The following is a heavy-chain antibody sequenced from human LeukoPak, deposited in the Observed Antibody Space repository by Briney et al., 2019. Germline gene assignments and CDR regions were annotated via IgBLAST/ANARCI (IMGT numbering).Heavy chain of an antibody. CDR3: AKGFLEAFDI. D-gene: IGHD1-1*01. CDR2: ISYDGSNK. V-gene: IGHV3-30-3*01. Sequence: GSLRLSCAASGFTFSSYAMHWVRQAPGKGLEWVAVISYDGSNKYYADSVKGRFTISRDNSKNTLYLQMNSLRAEDTAVYYCAKGFLEAFDIWGQGTMVTVSS. CDR1: GFTFSSYA. J-gene: IGHJ3*02.